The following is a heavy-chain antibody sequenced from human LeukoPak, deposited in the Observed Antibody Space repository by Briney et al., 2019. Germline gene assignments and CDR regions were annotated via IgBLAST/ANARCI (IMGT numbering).Heavy chain of an antibody. D-gene: IGHD6-19*01. J-gene: IGHJ4*02. Sequence: SETLSLTCTVSGGSISSYYWSWIRQPPGKRLEWIGYIDYSGGTNYNPSLKSRVTISVDTSKNQFSLKLSSVNTADTAVYYCARGKQWLYWGQGTLLTVSS. CDR3: ARGKQWLY. CDR1: GGSISSYY. V-gene: IGHV4-59*01. CDR2: IDYSGGT.